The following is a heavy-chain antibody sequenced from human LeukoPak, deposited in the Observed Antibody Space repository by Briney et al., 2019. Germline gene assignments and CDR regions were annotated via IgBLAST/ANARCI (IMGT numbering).Heavy chain of an antibody. V-gene: IGHV3-9*01. Sequence: GGSLRLSCAASGFTFDDYAMHWVRQAPGKGLEWVSGISWNSGSIGYADSVKGRFTISRDNAKNSLYLQMNSLRAEDTALYYCAKASGSGSRYYYYMDVWGQGTLVTVSS. CDR3: AKASGSGSRYYYYMDV. CDR2: ISWNSGSI. CDR1: GFTFDDYA. D-gene: IGHD3-10*01. J-gene: IGHJ6*03.